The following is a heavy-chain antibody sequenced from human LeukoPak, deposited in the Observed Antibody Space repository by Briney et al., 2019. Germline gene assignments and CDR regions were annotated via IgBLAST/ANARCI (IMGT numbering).Heavy chain of an antibody. Sequence: GGSLRPSCVGSAYTVSTYGMHWVRQAPGKGLDWVAVIWHDGSKKYYADSVKGRFTISRDDSKNTLYLQMNSLSAEDTAVYYCARDLGLRRMIWGRGTLVIVSS. V-gene: IGHV3-33*01. CDR2: IWHDGSKK. CDR3: ARDLGLRRMI. CDR1: AYTVSTYG. J-gene: IGHJ2*01.